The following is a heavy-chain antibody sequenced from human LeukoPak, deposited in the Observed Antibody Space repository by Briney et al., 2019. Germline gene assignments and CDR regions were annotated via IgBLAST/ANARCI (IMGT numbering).Heavy chain of an antibody. J-gene: IGHJ4*02. Sequence: PGGSLRLSCLASGFIFSDYAMYWVRQAPGKGLEWVALISYDGSDQDYADSVKGRFTISRDYAKNSLYLQMNSLRVEDTAVYYCAKVAKYYYGPETYYFFEQWGQGTPVTASS. D-gene: IGHD3-10*01. CDR3: AKVAKYYYGPETYYFFEQ. CDR2: ISYDGSDQ. CDR1: GFIFSDYA. V-gene: IGHV3-30*04.